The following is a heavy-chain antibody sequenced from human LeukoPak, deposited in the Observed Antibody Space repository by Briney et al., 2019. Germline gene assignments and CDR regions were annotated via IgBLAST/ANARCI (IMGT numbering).Heavy chain of an antibody. Sequence: GESLRLSCAPSGFTFSSYWMHWVRQAPGKGLMWVSRINSDGSTTNYADSVKGRLTTSRDNAKNTLYLQMNSLRAEDTAVYYCAKNPRPYYYDSSGYYYVAYFDYWGQGTLVTVSS. CDR3: AKNPRPYYYDSSGYYYVAYFDY. D-gene: IGHD3-22*01. J-gene: IGHJ4*02. CDR2: INSDGSTT. V-gene: IGHV3-74*01. CDR1: GFTFSSYW.